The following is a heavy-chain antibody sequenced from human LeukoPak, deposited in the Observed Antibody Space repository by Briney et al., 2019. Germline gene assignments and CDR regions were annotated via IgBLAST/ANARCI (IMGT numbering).Heavy chain of an antibody. CDR3: AKDFIAARPGENDY. CDR2: ISGSGGST. Sequence: PGGSLRLSCAASGFTFDDYGMSWVRQAPGKGLEWVSAISGSGGSTYYADSVKGRFTISRDNSKNTLYLQMNSLRAEDTAVYYCAKDFIAARPGENDYWGQGTLVTVSS. D-gene: IGHD6-6*01. CDR1: GFTFDDYG. V-gene: IGHV3-23*01. J-gene: IGHJ4*02.